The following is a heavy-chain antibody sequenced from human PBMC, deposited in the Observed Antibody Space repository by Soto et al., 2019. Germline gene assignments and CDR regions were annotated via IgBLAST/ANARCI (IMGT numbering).Heavy chain of an antibody. D-gene: IGHD2-15*01. J-gene: IGHJ3*02. CDR2: ISVGGGSI. V-gene: IGHV3-48*02. Sequence: EVQLVESGGGLVQPGGSLRVSCIDSGFTFRDYAFNWVRQAPGKGLEWVSYISVGGGSIFYADSVKGRFTISRDDARNSVYLQMNTLRHEDTAVYHCVRDHRWAFDIWGQGTVVTGSS. CDR1: GFTFRDYA. CDR3: VRDHRWAFDI.